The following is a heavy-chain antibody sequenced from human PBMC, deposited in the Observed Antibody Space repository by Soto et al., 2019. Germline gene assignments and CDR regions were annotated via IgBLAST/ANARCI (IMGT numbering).Heavy chain of an antibody. J-gene: IGHJ5*02. V-gene: IGHV4-4*02. CDR2: IYHSGST. Sequence: SETLSLTCAVSGGSISSSNWWSWVRQPPGKGLEWIGEIYHSGSTNYNPSLKSRVTISVDKSKNQFSLKLSSVTAADTAVYYCAKEKISTRCCNWFDPWGQGTLVTVSS. D-gene: IGHD2-2*01. CDR1: GGSISSSNW. CDR3: AKEKISTRCCNWFDP.